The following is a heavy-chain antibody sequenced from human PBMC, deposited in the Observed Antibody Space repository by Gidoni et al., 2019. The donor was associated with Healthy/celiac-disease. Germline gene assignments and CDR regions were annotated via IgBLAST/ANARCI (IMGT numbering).Heavy chain of an antibody. J-gene: IGHJ4*02. CDR2: ISAYKVNT. Sequence: QVQLVQSGAEVKTPGASVKVSCRNSGYTFTSYGIRWVRQAPGQGLEWMVWISAYKVNTHYAQKLKGRVTMTTDTSTSTAYMELRSLRSDDTAVYYCAIDKNGDYPFDYWGQGTLVTVSS. CDR3: AIDKNGDYPFDY. V-gene: IGHV1-18*01. D-gene: IGHD4-17*01. CDR1: GYTFTSYG.